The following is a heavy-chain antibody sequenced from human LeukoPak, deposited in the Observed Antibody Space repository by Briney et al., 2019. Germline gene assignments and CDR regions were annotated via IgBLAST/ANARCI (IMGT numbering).Heavy chain of an antibody. CDR3: ARHYTITHASDI. CDR1: GGSMSDYY. Sequence: PWETLSLTCTVSGGSMSDYYWSWVREPPGKGVEWVGYIYYTGSTNYNPSLKDRVIISIDTSKNQFSLKFTPVTAADTALYYCARHYTITHASDIWGQGTLVTVSS. CDR2: IYYTGST. D-gene: IGHD5-12*01. V-gene: IGHV4-59*01. J-gene: IGHJ3*02.